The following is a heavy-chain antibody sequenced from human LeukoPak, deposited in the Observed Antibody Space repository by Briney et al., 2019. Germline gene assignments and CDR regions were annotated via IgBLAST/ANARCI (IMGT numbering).Heavy chain of an antibody. V-gene: IGHV1-58*02. CDR3: AADKWELLVAFDI. D-gene: IGHD1-26*01. J-gene: IGHJ3*02. Sequence: TSVKVSCKASGFTFTSSAMQWVRQARGQRLEWIGWIVVGSGNTNYAQKFQERVTITRDMSTSTAYMELSSLRSEDTAVYYCAADKWELLVAFDIWGQGTMVTVSS. CDR1: GFTFTSSA. CDR2: IVVGSGNT.